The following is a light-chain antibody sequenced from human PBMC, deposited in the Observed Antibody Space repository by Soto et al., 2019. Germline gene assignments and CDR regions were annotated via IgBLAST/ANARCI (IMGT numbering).Light chain of an antibody. V-gene: IGKV1-5*03. CDR2: KAS. CDR3: QQYKIFWT. Sequence: DIQMTQSPSTLSASVGDRVTITCRASQTISSWLAWYQQKPGKAPNLLIYKASTLQSGVPSRFSGSGSETEFTLTISSLQPDDTATYYCQQYKIFWTFGQGTKVEIK. J-gene: IGKJ1*01. CDR1: QTISSW.